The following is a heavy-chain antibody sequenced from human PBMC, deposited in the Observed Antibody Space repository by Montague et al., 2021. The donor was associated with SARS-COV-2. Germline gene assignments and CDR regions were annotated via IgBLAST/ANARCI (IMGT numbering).Heavy chain of an antibody. CDR2: MYYSGST. D-gene: IGHD6-6*01. J-gene: IGHJ6*02. V-gene: IGHV4-59*01. CDR3: ERDGHIAAGAADYYGMDV. Sequence: SETLSLTCTVSGGSISSYYWSWIWQPPGKGLEWIGYMYYSGSTNYNHSPKSRVTISVDASKNQYSLKLSSVPAADTAVYYCERDGHIAAGAADYYGMDVWGQGTTVTVSS. CDR1: GGSISSYY.